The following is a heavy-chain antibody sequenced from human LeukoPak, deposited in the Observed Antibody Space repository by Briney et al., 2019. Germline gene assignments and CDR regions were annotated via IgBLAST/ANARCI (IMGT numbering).Heavy chain of an antibody. D-gene: IGHD1-26*01. CDR3: ARGGSGSYFGY. CDR2: ISDDGTNQ. V-gene: IGHV3-30-3*01. CDR1: GFTFSRDA. Sequence: GGSLRLSCGASGFTFSRDAMHWVRQAPGKGLEWVAAISDDGTNQYYADSVKGRLTISRDNSKNMLYLQMNSLRDEDTAVYYCARGGSGSYFGYWGQGTLVIVSS. J-gene: IGHJ4*02.